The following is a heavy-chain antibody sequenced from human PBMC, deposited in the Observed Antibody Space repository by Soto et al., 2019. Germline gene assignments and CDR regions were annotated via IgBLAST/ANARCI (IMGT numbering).Heavy chain of an antibody. CDR1: GFTFTSSA. V-gene: IGHV1-58*01. J-gene: IGHJ6*02. CDR2: IVVGSGNT. Sequence: ASVKVSCKASGFTFTSSAVQWVRQARGQRLEWIGWIVVGSGNTNYAQKFQERVTITRDMSTSTAYMELSSLRSEDTAVYYCASLPNDYSNYYYYGMDVCGQGTTVTVSS. CDR3: ASLPNDYSNYYYYGMDV. D-gene: IGHD4-4*01.